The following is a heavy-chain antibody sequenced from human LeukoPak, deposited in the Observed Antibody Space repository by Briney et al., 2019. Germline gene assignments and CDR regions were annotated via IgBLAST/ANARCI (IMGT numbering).Heavy chain of an antibody. CDR3: ARDRETPARNWFDP. CDR1: GYTFTSYH. Sequence: ASVKVSCKASGYTFTSYHMHWVRQAPGQGLEWMGKINLSGGSTTYAQKFQGRVTMTRDTSTSTVYMELSSLRSEDTAVYYCARDRETPARNWFDPWGQGTLVTVSS. D-gene: IGHD1-26*01. CDR2: INLSGGST. J-gene: IGHJ5*02. V-gene: IGHV1-46*01.